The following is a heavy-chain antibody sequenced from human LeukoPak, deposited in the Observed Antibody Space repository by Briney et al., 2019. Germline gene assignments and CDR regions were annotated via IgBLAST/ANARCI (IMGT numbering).Heavy chain of an antibody. Sequence: GGSLRLSCEASGFNFNDYDIEWIRQPPGRGLEWLSSIGSSGGSSTYYADSVKGRFTISRDNAKNTVYLHLNSIRAEDTAVYYCVRDIGDCDSDPCPSWFDPWGQGTLVTVSS. CDR1: GFNFNDYD. V-gene: IGHV3-48*03. CDR2: IGSSGGSST. CDR3: VRDIGDCDSDPCPSWFDP. J-gene: IGHJ5*02. D-gene: IGHD2-21*02.